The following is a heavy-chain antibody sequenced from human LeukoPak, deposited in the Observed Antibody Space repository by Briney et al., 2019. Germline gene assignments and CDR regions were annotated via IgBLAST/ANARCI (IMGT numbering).Heavy chain of an antibody. Sequence: GGSLRLSCAASGFTFSSYAMSWVRQAPGKGLEWVSAISGSGSSTYYADSVKGRFTISRDNSKNTLYLQMNSLRADDTAVYYCAKRGFGYYFDYWGQGTLVTVSS. V-gene: IGHV3-23*01. CDR2: ISGSGSST. CDR3: AKRGFGYYFDY. D-gene: IGHD3-10*01. J-gene: IGHJ4*02. CDR1: GFTFSSYA.